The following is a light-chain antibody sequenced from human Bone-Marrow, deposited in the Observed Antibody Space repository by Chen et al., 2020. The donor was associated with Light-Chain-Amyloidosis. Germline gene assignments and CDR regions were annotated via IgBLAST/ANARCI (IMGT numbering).Light chain of an antibody. V-gene: IGLV2-14*01. CDR2: EVT. Sequence: QSALTQPASVSGSPGQSITISCTGTSSDVGGDNHVSWYQQHPDKAPKLMIYEVTNRPSWVPERFSGSKADNTASLTISGLQTEDEAEYFSSSDTITNTLVFGSGTRVTVL. CDR1: SSDVGGDNH. CDR3: SSDTITNTLV. J-gene: IGLJ1*01.